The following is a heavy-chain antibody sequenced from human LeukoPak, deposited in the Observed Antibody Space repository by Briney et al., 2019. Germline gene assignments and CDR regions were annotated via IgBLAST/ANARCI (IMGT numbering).Heavy chain of an antibody. D-gene: IGHD6-13*01. CDR2: ISGSGGST. CDR1: AFTFSSYG. V-gene: IGHV3-23*01. Sequence: HTGGSLRLSCAASAFTFSSYGMSWVRQAPGKGLEWVSAISGSGGSTYYADSVKGRFTISRDNSKNTLYLQMNSLRAEDTALYYCAKFVSIAAAGPGWRDYWGQGTLVTVSS. J-gene: IGHJ4*02. CDR3: AKFVSIAAAGPGWRDY.